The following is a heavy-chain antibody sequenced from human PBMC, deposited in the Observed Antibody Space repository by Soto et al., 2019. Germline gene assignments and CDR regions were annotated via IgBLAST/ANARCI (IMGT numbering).Heavy chain of an antibody. D-gene: IGHD3-10*01. V-gene: IGHV3-11*06. CDR2: MSASGSDT. CDR3: ARLYKVVRLGVDAFDI. J-gene: IGHJ3*02. Sequence: QVQLVASGGDLVKPGGSLRLSCAASGFTFSDYHMSWIRQAPGRGLEWVSYMSASGSDTNDADSVKGRFTISRDNVKNSLYMQMNSLSAEDTAVYYCARLYKVVRLGVDAFDIRGQVTLVTVSS. CDR1: GFTFSDYH.